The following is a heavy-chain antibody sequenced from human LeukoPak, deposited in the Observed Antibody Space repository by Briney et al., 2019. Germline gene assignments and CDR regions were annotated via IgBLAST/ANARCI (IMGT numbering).Heavy chain of an antibody. CDR1: GDTVSSNSVA. D-gene: IGHD3-16*01. J-gene: IGHJ3*02. V-gene: IGHV6-1*01. CDR2: TYYRSKWYN. CDR3: ARDYDYVWGSPNAFDI. Sequence: SQTLSLTCAISGDTVSSNSVAWNWLRQSPSRGLEWLGRTYYRSKWYNEYAVSVKSRITINPDTSKNQFSLKLSSVTAADTAVYYCARDYDYVWGSPNAFDIWGQGTMVTVSS.